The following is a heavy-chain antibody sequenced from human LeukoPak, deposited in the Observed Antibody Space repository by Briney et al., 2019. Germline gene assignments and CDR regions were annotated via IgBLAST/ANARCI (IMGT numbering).Heavy chain of an antibody. Sequence: GGSLRLACAVSGFTLSNYSMNWVRRAPGKGPEWVSTISGSSRHIYSATPLQAPFTIATDNAKNSLYLQMNGLTAEGTALYYCARGYSGWSSWGQGTLVTVSS. D-gene: IGHD6-19*01. CDR1: GFTLSNYS. CDR3: ARGYSGWSS. V-gene: IGHV3-21*01. CDR2: ISGSSRHI. J-gene: IGHJ5*02.